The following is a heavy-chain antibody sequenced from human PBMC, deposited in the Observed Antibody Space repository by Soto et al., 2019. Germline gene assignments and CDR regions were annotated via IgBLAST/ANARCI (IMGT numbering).Heavy chain of an antibody. Sequence: QVQLQESGPGLVKPSETLSLTCTVSGGSISSYYWSWIRQPPGKGLEWIGYIYYSGSTNYTPSLKSRVTISVDTSKNQFSLKLSSVTAADTAVYYCARGGYYDSSGFPADAFDIWGQGTMVTVSS. CDR3: ARGGYYDSSGFPADAFDI. J-gene: IGHJ3*02. CDR1: GGSISSYY. V-gene: IGHV4-59*01. CDR2: IYYSGST. D-gene: IGHD3-22*01.